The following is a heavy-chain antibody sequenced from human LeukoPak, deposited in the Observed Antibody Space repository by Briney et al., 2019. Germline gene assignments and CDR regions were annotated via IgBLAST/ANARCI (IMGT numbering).Heavy chain of an antibody. V-gene: IGHV3-48*01. J-gene: IGHJ4*02. CDR1: GGSFSGYY. CDR3: ARDRLHYGEYEKTFDY. D-gene: IGHD4-17*01. CDR2: ITFSSSII. Sequence: ETLSLTCAVYGGSFSGYYWSWVRQAPGKGLEWVSYITFSSSIIYYADSVKGRFTISRDNAKNSLYLQMNSLRAEDTAVYYCARDRLHYGEYEKTFDYWGQGTLVSVSS.